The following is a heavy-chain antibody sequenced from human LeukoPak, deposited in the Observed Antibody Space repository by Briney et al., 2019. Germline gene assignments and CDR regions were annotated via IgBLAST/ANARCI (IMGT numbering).Heavy chain of an antibody. V-gene: IGHV3-30*18. CDR2: ISYDGSNK. Sequence: GGSLRLSCAASGFTFSSYGVHWVRRAPGKGLEWVAVISYDGSNKYYADSVKGRFTISRDNSKNTLYLQMNSLRAEDTAVYYRAKDISSRYYDFWSGYLANYYFDYWGQGTLVTVSS. CDR1: GFTFSSYG. D-gene: IGHD3-3*01. J-gene: IGHJ4*02. CDR3: AKDISSRYYDFWSGYLANYYFDY.